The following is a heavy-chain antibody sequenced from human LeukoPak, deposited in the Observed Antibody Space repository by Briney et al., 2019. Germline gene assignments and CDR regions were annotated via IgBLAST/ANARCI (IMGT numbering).Heavy chain of an antibody. CDR1: GFTSSSYA. J-gene: IGHJ5*02. Sequence: GGSLRLSCAASGFTSSSYAMHWVRQAPGKGLEWVAVISYDGSNKYYADSVKGRFTISRDNSKNTLYLQMNSLRAEDTAVYYCARTYSTVTTDWFDPWGQGTLVTVSS. D-gene: IGHD4-17*01. V-gene: IGHV3-30-3*01. CDR2: ISYDGSNK. CDR3: ARTYSTVTTDWFDP.